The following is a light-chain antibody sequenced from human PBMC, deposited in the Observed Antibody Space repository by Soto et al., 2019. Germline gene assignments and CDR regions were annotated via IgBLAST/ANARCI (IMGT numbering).Light chain of an antibody. CDR3: PQYYDWPPLT. CDR2: GAS. V-gene: IGKV3-15*01. CDR1: HTISSN. J-gene: IGKJ4*01. Sequence: EIVMTQLPATLSVSPGERATLSCRAGHTISSNLAWYQQKRGQAPRLLIYGASTRATGIPGRSSGSGSRTEFALTISSLQSEDFAVYYWPQYYDWPPLTFGGGTKVEVK.